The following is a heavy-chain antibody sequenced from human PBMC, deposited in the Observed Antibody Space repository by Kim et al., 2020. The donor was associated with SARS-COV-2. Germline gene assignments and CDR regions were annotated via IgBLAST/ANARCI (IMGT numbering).Heavy chain of an antibody. D-gene: IGHD6-13*01. J-gene: IGHJ4*02. Sequence: GGSLRLSCAASGFTFSSYWFHWVRQAPEKGLVWVSRMDLDGTTINYADSVKARFTISRDNAKNTLYLQMNSLRADDTDVYYCARGTIAPAGTDYWGQGTLVTVSP. V-gene: IGHV3-74*01. CDR2: MDLDGTTI. CDR1: GFTFSSYW. CDR3: ARGTIAPAGTDY.